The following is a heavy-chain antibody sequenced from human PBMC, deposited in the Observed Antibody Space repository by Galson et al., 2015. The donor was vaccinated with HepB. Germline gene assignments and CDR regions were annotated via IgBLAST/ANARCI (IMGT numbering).Heavy chain of an antibody. CDR2: VSGGGATT. J-gene: IGHJ2*01. CDR3: AKSGDDYGDYRYFDL. Sequence: SLRLSCAASGLTFITYAMSWVRQAPGKGLEWISAVSGGGATTYSADSMKGRFTISRDNSKNTLYLQINSLRAEDTAVYYCAKSGDDYGDYRYFDLWGRGTLVTVSS. V-gene: IGHV3-23*01. D-gene: IGHD4-17*01. CDR1: GLTFITYA.